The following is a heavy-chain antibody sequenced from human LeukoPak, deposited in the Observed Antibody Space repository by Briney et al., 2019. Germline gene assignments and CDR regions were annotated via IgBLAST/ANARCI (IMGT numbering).Heavy chain of an antibody. CDR3: AKQPQLVYFDY. Sequence: PGRSLRLSCAASGCTFSSYGMHWVRQAPGKGLEWVAVISYDGSNKYYADSVKGRFTISRDNSKNTLYLQMNSLRAEDTAVYYCAKQPQLVYFDYWGQGTLVTVSS. CDR2: ISYDGSNK. D-gene: IGHD6-13*01. J-gene: IGHJ4*02. CDR1: GCTFSSYG. V-gene: IGHV3-30*18.